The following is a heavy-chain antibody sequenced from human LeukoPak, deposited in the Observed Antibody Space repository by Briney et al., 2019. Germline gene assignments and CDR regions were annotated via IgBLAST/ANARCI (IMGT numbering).Heavy chain of an antibody. J-gene: IGHJ6*02. Sequence: GGSLRLSCAASGFTFSSYAMHWVRQAPGKGLEWVAVISYDGSNKYYADSVKGRFTISRDNSKNTLYLQMNSLRAEDTAVYYCARTFVGDTAMVTQGPRHYYYGMDVWGQGTTVTVSS. CDR2: ISYDGSNK. D-gene: IGHD5-18*01. V-gene: IGHV3-30-3*01. CDR1: GFTFSSYA. CDR3: ARTFVGDTAMVTQGPRHYYYGMDV.